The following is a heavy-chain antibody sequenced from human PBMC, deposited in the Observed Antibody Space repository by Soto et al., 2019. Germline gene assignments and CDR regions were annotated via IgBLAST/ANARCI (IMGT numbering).Heavy chain of an antibody. D-gene: IGHD6-19*01. J-gene: IGHJ6*02. V-gene: IGHV4-61*08. Sequence: SETLSLTCTVSGGSVSSGDYYWSWIRQPPGKGLEWLGFIYFNGSTNYNPSLKSRVTISSDTSKSQFSLRLTSMTAADTAVYFCARDRPRTIYTSDYYYYGLDVWGQGTTVTVSS. CDR3: ARDRPRTIYTSDYYYYGLDV. CDR2: IYFNGST. CDR1: GGSVSSGDYY.